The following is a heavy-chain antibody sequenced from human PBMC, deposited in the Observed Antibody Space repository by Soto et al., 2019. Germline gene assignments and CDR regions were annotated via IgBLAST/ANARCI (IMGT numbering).Heavy chain of an antibody. CDR2: FDPEDGET. CDR3: GIDPLVVVTAIPENYYYYYGMDV. J-gene: IGHJ6*02. Sequence: ASVKVSCKVSGYTLTELSMHWVRQAPGKGLEWMGGFDPEDGETIYAQKFQGRVTMTEDTSTDTAYMELSSLRSEDTAVYYCGIDPLVVVTAIPENYYYYYGMDVWGQGTTVTVSS. V-gene: IGHV1-24*01. D-gene: IGHD2-21*02. CDR1: GYTLTELS.